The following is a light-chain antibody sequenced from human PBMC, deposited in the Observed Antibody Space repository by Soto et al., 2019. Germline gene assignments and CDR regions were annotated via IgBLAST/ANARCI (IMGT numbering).Light chain of an antibody. J-gene: IGLJ3*02. CDR1: SNDVGAYNF. CDR2: EVT. Sequence: QPVLTQPASVSGSPGQSITISCIGTSNDVGAYNFVSWYQQHPGKAPKLLIYEVTNRPSGISNRFSGSKSGYTASLTISGLQAEDESDYYCSSYTTGSTWVFGGGTKLTVL. V-gene: IGLV2-14*01. CDR3: SSYTTGSTWV.